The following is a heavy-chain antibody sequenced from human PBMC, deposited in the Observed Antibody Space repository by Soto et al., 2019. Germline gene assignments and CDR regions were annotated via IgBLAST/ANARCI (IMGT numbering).Heavy chain of an antibody. J-gene: IGHJ5*02. D-gene: IGHD6-13*01. CDR3: ARGFQAAGHRITRGKNWFDP. Sequence: QVQLQQWGAGLLKPSETLSLTCAVYGGSFSGYYWSWIRQPPGKGLEWIGEINHIGSTNYNPSLKSRVTISVDTSKNQFSLKLSSVTAADTAVYYCARGFQAAGHRITRGKNWFDPWGQGTLVTVSS. V-gene: IGHV4-34*01. CDR2: INHIGST. CDR1: GGSFSGYY.